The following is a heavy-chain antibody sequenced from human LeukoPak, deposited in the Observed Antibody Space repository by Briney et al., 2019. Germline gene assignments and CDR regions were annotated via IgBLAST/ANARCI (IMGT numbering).Heavy chain of an antibody. CDR2: INHSGST. Sequence: SETLSLTCAVYGGSFSGYYWSWIRQPPGKGLEWVGEINHSGSTNYNPSLKSRVTISVDTSKNQFSLKLSSVTAADTAVYYCARAPSRLRLGELSYYFDYWGQGTLVTVSS. CDR1: GGSFSGYY. CDR3: ARAPSRLRLGELSYYFDY. J-gene: IGHJ4*02. V-gene: IGHV4-34*01. D-gene: IGHD3-16*02.